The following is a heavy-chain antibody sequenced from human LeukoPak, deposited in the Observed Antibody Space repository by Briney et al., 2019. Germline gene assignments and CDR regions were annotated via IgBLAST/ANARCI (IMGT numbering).Heavy chain of an antibody. CDR2: IYPGDSDT. Sequence: GESLKISCTGSGYSFTNYWIAWVRQMPGKGLEWMGIIYPGDSDTRYSPSFQGQVTMSADTSLTTAFLQWSFMKASDTAMYYCAMEYCTSNSCSNFDYWGQGTLVTVS. CDR3: AMEYCTSNSCSNFDY. D-gene: IGHD2-2*01. CDR1: GYSFTNYW. V-gene: IGHV5-51*01. J-gene: IGHJ4*02.